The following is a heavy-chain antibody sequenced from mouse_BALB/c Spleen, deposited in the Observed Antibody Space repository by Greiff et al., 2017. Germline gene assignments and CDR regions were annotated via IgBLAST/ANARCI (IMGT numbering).Heavy chain of an antibody. CDR2: INPSTGYT. V-gene: IGHV1-7*01. Sequence: QVQLKESGAELAKPGASVKMSCKASGYTFTSYWMHWVKQRPGQGLEWIGYINPSTGYTEYNQKFKDKATLTADKSSSTAYMQLSSLTSEDSAVYYCARRDGNSGAYAMDYWGQGTSVTVAS. D-gene: IGHD2-1*01. J-gene: IGHJ4*01. CDR3: ARRDGNSGAYAMDY. CDR1: GYTFTSYW.